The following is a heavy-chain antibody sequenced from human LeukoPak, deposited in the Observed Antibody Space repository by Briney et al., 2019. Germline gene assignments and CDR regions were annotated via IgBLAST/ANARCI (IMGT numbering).Heavy chain of an antibody. D-gene: IGHD6-13*01. V-gene: IGHV3-9*01. Sequence: GGSLRLSCAASGFTFDDYAMHWVRQAPGKGLEWVSGISWNSGNIGYADSVKGRFSISRDNAKNSLYLQMNSLRAEDTALYYCAKDLGAAAGTGWVAFDIWGQGTMVTVSS. J-gene: IGHJ3*02. CDR1: GFTFDDYA. CDR2: ISWNSGNI. CDR3: AKDLGAAAGTGWVAFDI.